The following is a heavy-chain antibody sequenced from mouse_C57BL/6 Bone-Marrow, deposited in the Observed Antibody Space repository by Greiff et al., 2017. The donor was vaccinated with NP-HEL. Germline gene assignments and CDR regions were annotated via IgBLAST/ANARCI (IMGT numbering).Heavy chain of an antibody. CDR1: GYTFTNYW. Sequence: QVQLQQSGAELVRPGTSVKMSCKASGYTFTNYWIGWAKQRPGHGLEWIGDIYPGGGYTNYNEKFKGKATLTADKSSSSAYMQFSSLTSEDSAISYCARGGSYCGSLYYFDYWGQGTTLTVSA. V-gene: IGHV1-63*01. J-gene: IGHJ2*01. D-gene: IGHD1-1*01. CDR3: ARGGSYCGSLYYFDY. CDR2: IYPGGGYT.